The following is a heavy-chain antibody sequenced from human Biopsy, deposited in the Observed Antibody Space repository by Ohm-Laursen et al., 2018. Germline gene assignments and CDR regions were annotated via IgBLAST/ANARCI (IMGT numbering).Heavy chain of an antibody. J-gene: IGHJ4*02. CDR2: ISNSGTT. D-gene: IGHD3-3*01. V-gene: IGHV4-59*08. CDR3: ARLSTLFGVADFTDD. Sequence: SDTLSLTCTLSGASVRSRFLTWIRQPPGKGLQWIGSISNSGTTKSSPSPKSRVNISLHTSKNQLSLKLTSVTAADTAVYYCARLSTLFGVADFTDDWGQGTLVTVSS. CDR1: GASVRSRF.